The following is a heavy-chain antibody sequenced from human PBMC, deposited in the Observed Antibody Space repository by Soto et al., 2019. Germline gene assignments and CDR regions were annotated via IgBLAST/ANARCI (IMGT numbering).Heavy chain of an antibody. CDR3: ARSDGLVGAKHFDY. CDR1: GGSFSGYY. CDR2: INHSGST. V-gene: IGHV4-34*01. J-gene: IGHJ4*02. Sequence: QVQLQQWGAGLSKPSETLSLTCAVYGGSFSGYYWSWIRQPPGKGLEWIGEINHSGSTNYNPSLKTRVTISVDTSKNQFSLKLSSVTAADTAVYYCARSDGLVGAKHFDYWGQGTLVTVSS. D-gene: IGHD1-26*01.